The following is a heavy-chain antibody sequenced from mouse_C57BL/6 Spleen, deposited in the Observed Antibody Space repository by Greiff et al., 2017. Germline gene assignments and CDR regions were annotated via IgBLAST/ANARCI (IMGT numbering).Heavy chain of an antibody. CDR3: ARYCEDAMDY. CDR2: IDPANGNT. J-gene: IGHJ4*01. Sequence: EVQLQQSVAELVRPGASVKLSCTASGFNIKNTHMHWVKQRPEQGLEWIGRIDPANGNTKYAPKFQGKATITADTSSNTAYLQLSSLTSEDTAIYYCARYCEDAMDYWGQGTSVTVSS. CDR1: GFNIKNTH. V-gene: IGHV14-3*01.